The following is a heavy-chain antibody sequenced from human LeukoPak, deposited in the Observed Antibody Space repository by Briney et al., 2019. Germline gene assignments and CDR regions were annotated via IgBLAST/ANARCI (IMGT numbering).Heavy chain of an antibody. CDR2: ISGSGGST. V-gene: IGHV3-23*01. Sequence: QAGGSLRLSCAASGFTFSSYAMSWVRQAPGKGLEWVSAISGSGGSTYYADSVKGRFTISRDNSKNTLYLQMNSLRAEDTAVYYCAKEMIAVADEAKNFDDWREASLVSVSS. CDR3: AKEMIAVADEAKNFDD. J-gene: IGHJ4*01. D-gene: IGHD6-19*01. CDR1: GFTFSSYA.